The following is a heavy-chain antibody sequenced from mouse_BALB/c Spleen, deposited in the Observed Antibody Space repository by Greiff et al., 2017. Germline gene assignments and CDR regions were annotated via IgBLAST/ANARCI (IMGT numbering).Heavy chain of an antibody. V-gene: IGHV5-17*02. Sequence: EVMLVESGGGLVQPGGSRTLSCAASGFTFSSFGMHWVRQAPEKGLEWVAYISSGSSTIYYADTVKGRFTISRDNPKNTLFLQMTSLRSEDTAMYYCARWGNYDAMDYWGQGTSVTVSS. CDR3: ARWGNYDAMDY. CDR1: GFTFSSFG. CDR2: ISSGSSTI. J-gene: IGHJ4*01. D-gene: IGHD2-1*01.